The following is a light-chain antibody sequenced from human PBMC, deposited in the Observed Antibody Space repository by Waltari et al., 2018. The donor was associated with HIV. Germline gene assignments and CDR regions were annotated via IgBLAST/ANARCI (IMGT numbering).Light chain of an antibody. V-gene: IGKV2-28*01. CDR1: QSLVYSNGYNY. CDR2: FGS. Sequence: DIVMTQSPLSLSVTPGEPASISCRSSQSLVYSNGYNYLDWYLQKPGQSPQILFYFGSHRASGVPDRFTGSGSGTDFTLKISRVEAEDVGVYYCMQALQTPFTFGPGTKVDIK. CDR3: MQALQTPFT. J-gene: IGKJ3*01.